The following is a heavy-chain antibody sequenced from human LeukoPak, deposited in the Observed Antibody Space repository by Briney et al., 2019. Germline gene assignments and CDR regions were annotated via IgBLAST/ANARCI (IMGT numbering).Heavy chain of an antibody. Sequence: GRSLRLSCAASGFTFSSYAMHWVRQAPGKGLEWVAVISYDGSNKYYADPVKGRFTISRDNSKNTMFLQVNSLRAEDTAVYYCAMDARGCSSTSCTDAFDVWGQGTMVTVSS. CDR1: GFTFSSYA. D-gene: IGHD2-2*01. CDR3: AMDARGCSSTSCTDAFDV. CDR2: ISYDGSNK. J-gene: IGHJ3*01. V-gene: IGHV3-30-3*01.